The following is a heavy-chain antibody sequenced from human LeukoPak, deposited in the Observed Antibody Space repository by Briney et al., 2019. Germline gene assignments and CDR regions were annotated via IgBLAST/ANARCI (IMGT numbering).Heavy chain of an antibody. J-gene: IGHJ4*02. CDR3: ASHSVAGTTFGY. D-gene: IGHD6-19*01. V-gene: IGHV1-46*02. Sequence: GASVKVSCKASGYTFNSSYMHWVRQAPGQGLEWMGIINRSDDSTRYAQKFQGRVTMTRNTSISTAYMELSSLRSEDTAVYYCASHSVAGTTFGYWGQGTLVTVSS. CDR1: GYTFNSSY. CDR2: INRSDDST.